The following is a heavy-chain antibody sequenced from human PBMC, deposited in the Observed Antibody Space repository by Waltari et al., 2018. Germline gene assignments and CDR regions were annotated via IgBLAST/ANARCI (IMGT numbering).Heavy chain of an antibody. Sequence: QVQLVASGGGVVQPGRSLRLSCAASGFTFSSYGMHWVRQAPGKGLEWVAVISNDGSNKYYADSGKGRFTISRDNSKNTLYLQMNSLRAEDTAVYYCAKDGAIVATIGRADAFDIWGQGTMVTVSS. J-gene: IGHJ3*02. CDR3: AKDGAIVATIGRADAFDI. CDR1: GFTFSSYG. V-gene: IGHV3-30*18. CDR2: ISNDGSNK. D-gene: IGHD5-12*01.